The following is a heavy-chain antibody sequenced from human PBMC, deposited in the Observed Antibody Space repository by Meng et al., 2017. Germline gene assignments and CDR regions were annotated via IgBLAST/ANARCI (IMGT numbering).Heavy chain of an antibody. Sequence: SDTLSLTCAVSGGSISSSNWWSWVRQPPGKGLEWIGEIYHSGSTNYNPSLKSRVTISVDKSKNQFSLKLSSVTAADTAVYYCARAQQWLVPYWFDPWGQGTLVTVSS. V-gene: IGHV4-4*02. D-gene: IGHD6-19*01. J-gene: IGHJ5*02. CDR2: IYHSGST. CDR1: GGSISSSNW. CDR3: ARAQQWLVPYWFDP.